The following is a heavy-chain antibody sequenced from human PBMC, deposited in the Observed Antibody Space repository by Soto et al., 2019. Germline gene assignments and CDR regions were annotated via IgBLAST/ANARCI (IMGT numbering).Heavy chain of an antibody. D-gene: IGHD3-10*01. V-gene: IGHV1-69*13. CDR3: ARDERRRYYYGSGSYPT. CDR2: IIPIFGTA. Sequence: SVKVSCKAFGGTFSSYAISWVRQAPGQGLEWMGGIIPIFGTANYAQKFQGRVTITADESTSTAYMELSSLRSEDTAVYYCARDERRRYYYGSGSYPTWGQGTLVTVSS. CDR1: GGTFSSYA. J-gene: IGHJ5*02.